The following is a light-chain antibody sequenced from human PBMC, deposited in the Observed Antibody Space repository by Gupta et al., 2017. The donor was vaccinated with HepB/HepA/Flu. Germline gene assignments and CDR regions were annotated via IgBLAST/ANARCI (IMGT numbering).Light chain of an antibody. CDR2: DVN. CDR3: SSYADSNNYV. J-gene: IGLJ1*01. V-gene: IGLV2-8*01. CDR1: SRDVGSYNF. Sequence: QSALTHPRSASGSPGQSVTIACTGTSRDVGSYNFVSWYQQHPHKAPKLILYDVNKRPSGVPDRFAGSKSGNTASLTVSGLQAEDEADYYCSSYADSNNYVFGTGTWVTVL.